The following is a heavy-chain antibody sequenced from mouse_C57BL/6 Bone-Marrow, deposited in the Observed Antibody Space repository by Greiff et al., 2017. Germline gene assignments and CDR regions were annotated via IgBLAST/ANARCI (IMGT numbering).Heavy chain of an antibody. CDR3: ARRGGGYYLHFFAY. D-gene: IGHD2-3*01. Sequence: EVQLQQSGPVLVKPGASVKMSCKASGYTFTDYYMNWVKQSHGKSLEWIGVINPYNGGTSYNQKFKGKATLTVDKSSSTAYMALNSLTSEDSAVYYCARRGGGYYLHFFAYWGQGTLVTVSA. CDR1: GYTFTDYY. J-gene: IGHJ3*01. V-gene: IGHV1-19*01. CDR2: INPYNGGT.